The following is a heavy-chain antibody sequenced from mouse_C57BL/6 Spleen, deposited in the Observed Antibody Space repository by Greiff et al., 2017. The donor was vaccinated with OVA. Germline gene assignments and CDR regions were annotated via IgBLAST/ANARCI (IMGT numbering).Heavy chain of an antibody. CDR2: IDPEDGEN. CDR3: ARGATVVAPPDY. V-gene: IGHV14-2*01. Sequence: VQLQQSGAELVKPGASVKLSCTASGFNIKDYYMHWVKQRTEQGLEGIGRIDPEDGENKYAPKFQGKATITADTSSNTAYLQLSSRTSEDTAVYYCARGATVVAPPDYWGQGTTLTVSS. J-gene: IGHJ2*01. D-gene: IGHD1-1*01. CDR1: GFNIKDYY.